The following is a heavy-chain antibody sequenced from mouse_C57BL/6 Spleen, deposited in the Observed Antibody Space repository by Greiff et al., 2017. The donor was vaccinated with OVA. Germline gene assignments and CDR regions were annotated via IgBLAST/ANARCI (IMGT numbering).Heavy chain of an antibody. V-gene: IGHV1-61*01. CDR2: IYPSDSET. CDR3: ARGITTVVLDY. D-gene: IGHD1-1*01. CDR1: GYTFTSYW. J-gene: IGHJ2*01. Sequence: QVQLQQPGAELVRPGSSVKLSCKASGYTFTSYWMDWVKQRPGQGLEWIGNIYPSDSETHYNQKFKDKATLTVDKSSSTAYMQLSSLTSEDSAVYYCARGITTVVLDYWGQGTTLTVSS.